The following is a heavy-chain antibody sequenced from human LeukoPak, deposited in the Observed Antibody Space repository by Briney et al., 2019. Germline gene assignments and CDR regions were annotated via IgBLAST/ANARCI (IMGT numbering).Heavy chain of an antibody. J-gene: IGHJ5*02. CDR3: ADERLLWFGELSIRWFDP. D-gene: IGHD3-10*01. V-gene: IGHV1-69*04. CDR1: GGTFNSYA. Sequence: SVKVSCKASGGTFNSYAISWVRQAPGPGLEWMGRIIPILGIANYAQKFQGRVTITADKSTSTAYMELSSLRSEDTAVYYCADERLLWFGELSIRWFDPWGQGTLVTVSS. CDR2: IIPILGIA.